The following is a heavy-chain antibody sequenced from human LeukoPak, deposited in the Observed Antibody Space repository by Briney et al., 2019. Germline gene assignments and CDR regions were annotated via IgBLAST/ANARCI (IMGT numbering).Heavy chain of an antibody. V-gene: IGHV3-64*01. CDR1: GFSFSKFA. D-gene: IGHD3-3*02. Sequence: GGSLRLSCAASGFSFSKFAMHWVRQAPGRGLESVSGISYNGDGTYYANSVKDRFTISRDNSKKTLYLQVGSLRVEDMGVYYCARGHFWSGYTYQDYFYYMDVWGKGTAVTVSS. CDR2: ISYNGDGT. CDR3: ARGHFWSGYTYQDYFYYMDV. J-gene: IGHJ6*03.